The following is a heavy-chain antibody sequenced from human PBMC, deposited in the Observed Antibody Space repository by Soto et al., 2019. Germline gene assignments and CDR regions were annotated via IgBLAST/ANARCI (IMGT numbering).Heavy chain of an antibody. Sequence: QVQLQESGPGLVKPSQTLSLTCTVSGGSISSGGYYWSWIRQHPGKGLEWIGYIYYSGSTYYNPSLMSRVTISVDTSKNQFSLKLSSVTAADTAVYYCARAPTGYCSGGSCYFDYWGQGTLVTVSS. CDR1: GGSISSGGYY. CDR2: IYYSGST. J-gene: IGHJ4*02. CDR3: ARAPTGYCSGGSCYFDY. V-gene: IGHV4-31*03. D-gene: IGHD2-15*01.